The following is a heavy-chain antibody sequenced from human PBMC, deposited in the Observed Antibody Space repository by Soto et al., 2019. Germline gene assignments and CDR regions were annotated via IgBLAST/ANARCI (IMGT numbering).Heavy chain of an antibody. V-gene: IGHV4-34*01. CDR2: INHSGST. CDR1: GGSFSGYY. J-gene: IGHJ4*02. D-gene: IGHD6-19*01. Sequence: SETLSLTCAVYGGSFSGYYWSWIRQPPGKGLEWIGEINHSGSTNYNPSLKSRVTISVDTSKNQFSLKLSSVTAADTAVYYCARDSKIGQWLVSDYWGQGTLVTVSS. CDR3: ARDSKIGQWLVSDY.